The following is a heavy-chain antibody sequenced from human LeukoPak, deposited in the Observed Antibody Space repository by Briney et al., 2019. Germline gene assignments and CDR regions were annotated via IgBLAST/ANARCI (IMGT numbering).Heavy chain of an antibody. J-gene: IGHJ4*02. V-gene: IGHV3-11*01. Sequence: PGGSLRLSCAASGFTFSDDYMSWIRQAPGKGLEWVSYISSSGSTIYYADSVKGRFTISRDNAKNSLYLQMNSLRAEDTAVYYCARVGPRIRETPRVGALDYWGQGTLVTVSS. CDR2: ISSSGSTI. CDR3: ARVGPRIRETPRVGALDY. D-gene: IGHD1-26*01. CDR1: GFTFSDDY.